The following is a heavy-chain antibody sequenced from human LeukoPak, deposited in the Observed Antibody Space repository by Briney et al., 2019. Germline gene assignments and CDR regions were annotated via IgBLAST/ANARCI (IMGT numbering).Heavy chain of an antibody. Sequence: SQTLSLTCTVSGDSISSGDYYWSWIRQPAGKGLEWIGRISSSGSTNYNPSLKSRVTIPVDTSKNQFSLKLSSVSAADTAVYFCARGPYSYDSSGAFDIWGQGTMVTVSS. J-gene: IGHJ3*02. CDR2: ISSSGST. D-gene: IGHD3-22*01. CDR1: GDSISSGDYY. V-gene: IGHV4-61*02. CDR3: ARGPYSYDSSGAFDI.